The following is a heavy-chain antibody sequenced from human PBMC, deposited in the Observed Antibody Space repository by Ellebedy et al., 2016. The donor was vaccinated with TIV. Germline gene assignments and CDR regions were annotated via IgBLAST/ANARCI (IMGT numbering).Heavy chain of an antibody. D-gene: IGHD4/OR15-4a*01. CDR2: SRNKGQNYIT. Sequence: GESLKISCEASGFTFSDHYMDWVRQAPGTGLEWVGRSRNKGQNYITEYAASVKGRFIISRDDSKKSLNLQMNSLKSEDTAVYYCASRQYGATDYWGQGTLVTVSS. V-gene: IGHV3-72*01. CDR1: GFTFSDHY. J-gene: IGHJ4*02. CDR3: ASRQYGATDY.